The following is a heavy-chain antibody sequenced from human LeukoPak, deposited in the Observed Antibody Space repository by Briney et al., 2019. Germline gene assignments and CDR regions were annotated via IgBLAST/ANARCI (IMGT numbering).Heavy chain of an antibody. D-gene: IGHD6-13*01. CDR3: ARDPQQLEEGFDY. CDR1: GFTSSSYW. Sequence: PGGSLRLSCAASGFTSSSYWMHWVRQAPGKGLVWVSRINSDGSSTSYADSVKGRFTISRDNAKNTLYLQMNSLRAEDTAVYYCARDPQQLEEGFDYWGQGTLVTVSS. V-gene: IGHV3-74*01. CDR2: INSDGSST. J-gene: IGHJ4*02.